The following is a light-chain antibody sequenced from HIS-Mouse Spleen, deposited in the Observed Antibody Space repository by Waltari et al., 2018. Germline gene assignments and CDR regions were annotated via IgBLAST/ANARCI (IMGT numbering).Light chain of an antibody. Sequence: QSALTQPASVSGSPGQSITISCTGTSSDVGSHNLVSWYQQHPGKAPKLIVYEGSKRPSGVSNRFAGSKAGNTASLTISGLRAEDEADYYCCSYAGSSTWVFGGGTKLTVL. CDR3: CSYAGSSTWV. V-gene: IGLV2-23*01. CDR1: SSDVGSHNL. J-gene: IGLJ3*02. CDR2: EGS.